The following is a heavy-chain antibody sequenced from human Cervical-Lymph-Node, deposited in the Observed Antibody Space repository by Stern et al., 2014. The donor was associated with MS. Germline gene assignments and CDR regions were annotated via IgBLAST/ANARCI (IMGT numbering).Heavy chain of an antibody. D-gene: IGHD3-10*01. J-gene: IGHJ4*02. V-gene: IGHV3-30-3*01. CDR1: GFTFSTYA. CDR2: VSYDGTQR. Sequence: VQLLEFWGGVVQPGRSLTLSCVVSGFTFSTYAMHWVRQAPGKGLEWVSLVSYDGTQRNSTDSVKARFTISRDNSKNTLYLHMNSLRDEDTAVYFCARGGRGVGLEYWGQGALVTVSS. CDR3: ARGGRGVGLEY.